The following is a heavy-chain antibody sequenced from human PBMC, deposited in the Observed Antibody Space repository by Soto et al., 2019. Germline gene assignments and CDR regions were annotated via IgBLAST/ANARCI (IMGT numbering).Heavy chain of an antibody. Sequence: QVQLQESGPGLVKPSQTLSLTCTVSGGSISSGNYFWSWIRQPPGKGLEWIGYMYYTGSSFYNPSLTSRVTISVDTSKNQFSLKLSTVTAADTAVYYCARTGRMVVNYFAMDVWGQGTTVTVSS. CDR2: MYYTGSS. J-gene: IGHJ6*02. CDR1: GGSISSGNYF. CDR3: ARTGRMVVNYFAMDV. D-gene: IGHD3-10*01. V-gene: IGHV4-30-4*01.